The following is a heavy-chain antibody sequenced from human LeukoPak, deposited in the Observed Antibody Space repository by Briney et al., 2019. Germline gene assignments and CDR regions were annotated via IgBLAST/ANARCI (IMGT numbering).Heavy chain of an antibody. J-gene: IGHJ4*02. CDR1: GYSISSGDY. Sequence: SETLSLTCSISGYSISSGDYWGWIRQPPGKGLEWIGSLYYSGPTYNNPSLKSRVTISVDTSKNQLSLKLTSVTAVDTAVYYCARHRRSGIPVAADFGYWGQGILVTVSS. CDR3: ARHRRSGIPVAADFGY. CDR2: LYYSGPT. D-gene: IGHD6-19*01. V-gene: IGHV4-38-2*02.